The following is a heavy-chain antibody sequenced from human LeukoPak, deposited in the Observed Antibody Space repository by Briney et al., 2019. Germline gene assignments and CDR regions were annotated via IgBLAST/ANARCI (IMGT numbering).Heavy chain of an antibody. CDR1: GYTFTSYY. CDR2: VNPSGGST. D-gene: IGHD2-2*01. V-gene: IGHV1-46*01. Sequence: ASVKVSCKASGYTFTSYYMHWVRQAPGQGLEWMGIVNPSGGSTSYAQKFQGRVTMTRDTSTSTVYMELSSLRSEDTAVYYCARDGVVVPAAMREEKYYYYYGMDVWGKGTTVPVSS. J-gene: IGHJ6*04. CDR3: ARDGVVVPAAMREEKYYYYYGMDV.